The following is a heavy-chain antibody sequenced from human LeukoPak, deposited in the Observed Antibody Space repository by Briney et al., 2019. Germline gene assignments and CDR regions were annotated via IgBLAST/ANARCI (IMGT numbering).Heavy chain of an antibody. J-gene: IGHJ2*01. V-gene: IGHV3-23*01. CDR2: ISGGGGST. D-gene: IGHD3-10*01. CDR1: GFTFTSYS. CDR3: ARGTVQHSGSLDWYFDL. Sequence: PGGSLRLSCAASGFTFTSYSMNWVRQAPGKGLEWVSTISGGGGSTYYADSVKGRFTISRDNSKNTLYLQVNSLRAEDTAVYYCARGTVQHSGSLDWYFDLWGRGTLVTVSS.